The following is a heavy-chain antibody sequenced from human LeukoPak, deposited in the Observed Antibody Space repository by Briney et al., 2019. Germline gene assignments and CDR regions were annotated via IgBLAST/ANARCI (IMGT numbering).Heavy chain of an antibody. CDR2: ISGSGGST. J-gene: IGHJ6*02. D-gene: IGHD3-22*01. Sequence: GGSLRLSCAASGFTFSSYAMSWVRQAPGKGLEWVSAISGSGGSTYYADSVKGRFTISRDNSKNTLYLQMNSLRAEDTAVYYCAKSNPGYYDSSGYIPDYYYYGMDVWGQGTTVTVSS. V-gene: IGHV3-23*01. CDR3: AKSNPGYYDSSGYIPDYYYYGMDV. CDR1: GFTFSSYA.